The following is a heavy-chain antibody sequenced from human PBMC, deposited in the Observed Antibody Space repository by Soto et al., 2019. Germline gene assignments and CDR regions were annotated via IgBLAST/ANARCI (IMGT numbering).Heavy chain of an antibody. Sequence: SETLSLTCTVSGGSISSSSYYWGWIRQPPGKGLEWIGSIYYSGSTYYNPSLKSRVTISVDTSKNQFSLKLSSVTAADTAVYYCARITIFGVVPEDYWGQGTLVTVSS. CDR3: ARITIFGVVPEDY. V-gene: IGHV4-39*01. CDR1: GGSISSSSYY. J-gene: IGHJ4*02. D-gene: IGHD3-3*01. CDR2: IYYSGST.